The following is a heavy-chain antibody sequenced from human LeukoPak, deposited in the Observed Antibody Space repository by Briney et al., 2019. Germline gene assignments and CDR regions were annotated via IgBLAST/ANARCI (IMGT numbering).Heavy chain of an antibody. Sequence: SETLSLTCAVYGGSFTGYYWSWIRQPPGKGLQWIGEINHSRSTNYNPSLKSRVTISVDTSKNQFSLKLSSVTAADTAVYYCARGLGMVSYSWGQGTLVTVSS. V-gene: IGHV4-34*01. J-gene: IGHJ4*02. CDR3: ARGLGMVSYS. CDR2: INHSRST. CDR1: GGSFTGYY. D-gene: IGHD2-8*01.